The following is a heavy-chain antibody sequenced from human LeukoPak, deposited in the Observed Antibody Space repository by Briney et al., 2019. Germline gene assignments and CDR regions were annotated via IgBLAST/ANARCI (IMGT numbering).Heavy chain of an antibody. D-gene: IGHD2-15*01. CDR1: GYIFTGYY. J-gene: IGHJ5*02. Sequence: ASVKVSCKASGYIFTGYYIHWVRQAPAQGLEWMGWINPNSGGADYAQNFQGRVTITRDTSINTPYMALSRLRSDDTAVYYCAGGPPECCSGGSCYSGRNWIDPWGQGTLVTVSS. V-gene: IGHV1-2*02. CDR3: AGGPPECCSGGSCYSGRNWIDP. CDR2: INPNSGGA.